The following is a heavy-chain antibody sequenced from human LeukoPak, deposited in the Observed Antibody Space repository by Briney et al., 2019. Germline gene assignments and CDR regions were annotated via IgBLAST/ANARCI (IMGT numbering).Heavy chain of an antibody. V-gene: IGHV3-66*04. Sequence: GGSLRLSCAASGFTFNIYAMSWLRQAPGKGLEWVSVIYSGGNTYYADSVKGRFTISRDNSKNTLYLQMNSQRAEDTAVYYCARQDFGGTRYYFDYWGQGTLVTVSS. CDR3: ARQDFGGTRYYFDY. CDR2: IYSGGNT. CDR1: GFTFNIYA. J-gene: IGHJ4*02. D-gene: IGHD3-10*01.